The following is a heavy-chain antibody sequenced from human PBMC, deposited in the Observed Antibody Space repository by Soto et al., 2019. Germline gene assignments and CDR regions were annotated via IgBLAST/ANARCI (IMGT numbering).Heavy chain of an antibody. CDR2: ISPHNFNT. CDR3: ARDEGGYDILTGYYKAHHFDY. J-gene: IGHJ4*02. Sequence: QVQLEQSGAEVKKPGDSVKVSCKASGYTFTHFYITWVRQAPGQGLEWMGAISPHNFNTNYAQKFRGRVTLTTEKSTNTVYMDLRSLTSDATAVYYCARDEGGYDILTGYYKAHHFDYWGQGVPVTVSS. CDR1: GYTFTHFY. D-gene: IGHD3-9*01. V-gene: IGHV1-18*01.